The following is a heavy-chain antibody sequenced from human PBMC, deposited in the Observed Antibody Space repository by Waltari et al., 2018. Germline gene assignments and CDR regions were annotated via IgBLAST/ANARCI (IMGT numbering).Heavy chain of an antibody. J-gene: IGHJ4*02. CDR3: ARGGWERHSVDY. Sequence: QVQLVQSGAEVKKPGASVKVSCKASGYTFTSYGISWVRQAPGQWLEWMGWVSGYNCNTDYALKLKGRVTMTTDTATRTAYRERVSLRTDDTAVYYCARGGWERHSVDYWGQGTLVTVSS. CDR1: GYTFTSYG. D-gene: IGHD1-26*01. V-gene: IGHV1-18*01. CDR2: VSGYNCNT.